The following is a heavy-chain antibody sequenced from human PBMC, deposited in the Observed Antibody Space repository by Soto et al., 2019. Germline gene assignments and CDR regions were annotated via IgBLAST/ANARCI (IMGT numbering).Heavy chain of an antibody. Sequence: GGSLRLSCAASGFTFSSYSMNWVRQAPGKGLEWVSSISSSSSYIYYADSVKGRFTISRDNAKNSLYLQMNSLRAEDTAVYYCARVRRDGYNPAFDYWGQGTLGTVS. V-gene: IGHV3-21*01. J-gene: IGHJ4*02. CDR1: GFTFSSYS. D-gene: IGHD5-12*01. CDR3: ARVRRDGYNPAFDY. CDR2: ISSSSSYI.